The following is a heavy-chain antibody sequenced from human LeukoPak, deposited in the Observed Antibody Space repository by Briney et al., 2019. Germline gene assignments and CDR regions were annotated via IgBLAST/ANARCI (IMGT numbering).Heavy chain of an antibody. CDR3: ARVPYYYGSGSSLGAFDI. D-gene: IGHD3-10*01. J-gene: IGHJ3*02. V-gene: IGHV4-39*01. Sequence: SETLSLTCNVSGASISSSSYYWGWVRQPPGKGLEWIGTIYYSGSTNYNPSLKSRVTISVDTSKNQFSLKLSSVTAADTAVYYCARVPYYYGSGSSLGAFDIWGQGTMVTVSS. CDR1: GASISSSSYY. CDR2: IYYSGST.